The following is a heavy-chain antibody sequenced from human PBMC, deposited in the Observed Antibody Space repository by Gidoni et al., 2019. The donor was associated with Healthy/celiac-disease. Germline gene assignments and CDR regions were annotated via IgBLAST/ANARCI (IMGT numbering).Heavy chain of an antibody. CDR3: ARSVRVPATATVAFDI. V-gene: IGHV3-7*01. CDR1: GFPFSSYW. CDR2: IKQDGSEK. J-gene: IGHJ3*02. Sequence: EVQLVESGGGLVQPGGSLRPSCEASGFPFSSYWLSWVRQAPGKGLEWVANIKQDGSEKYYVDSVKGRFTISRDNAKNSLYLQMNSLRAEDTAVYYCARSVRVPATATVAFDIWGQGTMVTVSS. D-gene: IGHD2-2*01.